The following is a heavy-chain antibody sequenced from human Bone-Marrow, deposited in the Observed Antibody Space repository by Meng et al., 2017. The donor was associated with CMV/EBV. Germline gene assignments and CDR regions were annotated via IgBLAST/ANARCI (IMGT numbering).Heavy chain of an antibody. CDR1: GFTFSSYA. D-gene: IGHD3-9*01. V-gene: IGHV3-30*04. CDR3: ARGSLRYGDD. CDR2: ISYDGSNK. J-gene: IGHJ4*02. Sequence: GESLKISCAASGFTFSSYAMHWVRQAPGKGLEWVAVISYDGSNKYYADSVKGRFTISRDNSKNTLYLQMNSLRAEDTAVYYCARGSLRYGDDWGQGTLVTVSS.